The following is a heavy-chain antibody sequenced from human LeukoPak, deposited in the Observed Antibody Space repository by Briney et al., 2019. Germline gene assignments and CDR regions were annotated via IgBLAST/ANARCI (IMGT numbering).Heavy chain of an antibody. V-gene: IGHV4-59*01. J-gene: IGHJ5*01. CDR2: VYHNGHS. CDR1: SGSFNDNY. Sequence: SETLSLTCNVSSGSFNDNYWNWIRHLPGKGLEWIGYVYHNGHSDNNPSLKSRVTISVDTSTNQFSLKMISVTAADTAVYYCASLGYSSGWLDSWGHGSLVIVSS. CDR3: ASLGYSSGWLDS. D-gene: IGHD2-15*01.